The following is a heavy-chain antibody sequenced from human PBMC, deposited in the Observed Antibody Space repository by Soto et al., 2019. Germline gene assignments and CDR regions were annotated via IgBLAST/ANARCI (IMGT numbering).Heavy chain of an antibody. D-gene: IGHD2-2*01. CDR1: GGSISSGGYY. Sequence: QVQLQESGPGLVKPSQTLSLTCTVSGGSISSGGYYWSWIRQHPGKGLEWIGYIYYSGTTYYTPSLKSRVTISVDTSNNQFSLKLSSVTAADTALYYCARSSTSANSFDYWGQGTLVTVSS. J-gene: IGHJ4*02. CDR2: IYYSGTT. CDR3: ARSSTSANSFDY. V-gene: IGHV4-31*03.